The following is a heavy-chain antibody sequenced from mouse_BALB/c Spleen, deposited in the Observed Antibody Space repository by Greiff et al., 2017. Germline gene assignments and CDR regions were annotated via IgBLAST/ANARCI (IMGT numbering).Heavy chain of an antibody. V-gene: IGHV3-8*02. CDR2: ISYSGST. D-gene: IGHD2-1*01. J-gene: IGHJ4*01. Sequence: EVKLMESGPSLVKPSQTLSLTCSVTGDSITSGYWNWIRKFPGNKLEYMGYISYSGSTYYNPSLKSRISITRDTSKNQYYLQLNSVTTEDTATYYCARCYYGNYERGYYAMDYWGQGTSVTVSS. CDR3: ARCYYGNYERGYYAMDY. CDR1: GDSITSGY.